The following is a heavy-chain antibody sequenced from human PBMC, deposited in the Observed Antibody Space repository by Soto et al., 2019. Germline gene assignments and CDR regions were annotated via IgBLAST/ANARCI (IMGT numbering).Heavy chain of an antibody. J-gene: IGHJ4*02. Sequence: ASVKVSCKASGYTFTSYYMHWVRQAPGQGLEWMGIINPSGGSTSYAQKFQGRVIMTRDTSTSTVYMELSSLRSEDTAVYYCARVRSAYYDFWSGSSLFDYWGQGTLVTVSS. CDR3: ARVRSAYYDFWSGSSLFDY. D-gene: IGHD3-3*01. V-gene: IGHV1-46*01. CDR2: INPSGGST. CDR1: GYTFTSYY.